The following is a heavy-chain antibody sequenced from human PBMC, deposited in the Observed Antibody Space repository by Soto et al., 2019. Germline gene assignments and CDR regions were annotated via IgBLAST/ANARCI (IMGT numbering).Heavy chain of an antibody. V-gene: IGHV4-31*03. CDR3: AREYYDSSGFVWVDP. D-gene: IGHD3-22*01. J-gene: IGHJ5*02. CDR2: IYYSGST. Sequence: LSLTCNVSGGSISSGGYYWSWIRQNPGKGLEWIGYIYYSGSTYYNPSLKSRVTVSVDRSKNQFSLMLSSVTAADTAVYYCAREYYDSSGFVWVDPWGQGTLVTV. CDR1: GGSISSGGYY.